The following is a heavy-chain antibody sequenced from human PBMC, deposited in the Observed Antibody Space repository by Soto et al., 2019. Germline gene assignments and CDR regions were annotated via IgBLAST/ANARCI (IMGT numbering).Heavy chain of an antibody. V-gene: IGHV3-23*01. CDR2: IRDGGEST. J-gene: IGHJ3*02. CDR3: APHVHCSGGSCHYDAFDI. CDR1: GFIFGNYM. D-gene: IGHD2-15*01. Sequence: EVQLLEWEGDLVQPGQSLRLSCAFSGFIFGNYMMTWVRQAPGKGLEWVSTIRDGGESTYYADSVKGRFTISRDNSKNTLYLQMDSLGVEDTAVYYCAPHVHCSGGSCHYDAFDIRGQGTMVTVSS.